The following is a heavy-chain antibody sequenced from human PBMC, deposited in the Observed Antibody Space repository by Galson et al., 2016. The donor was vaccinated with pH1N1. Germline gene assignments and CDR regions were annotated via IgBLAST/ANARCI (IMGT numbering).Heavy chain of an antibody. CDR3: AREGGVNGDYVFSY. V-gene: IGHV1-2*02. Sequence: SVKVSCMASGYRFDNYFLRWVRQAPGQGVEWMGWINPNGGATNYAQKFQGRVTLTRDTSINTGFMELRGLTSDDTAVYFCAREGGVNGDYVFSYWGQGSLVIVSS. CDR2: INPNGGAT. CDR1: GYRFDNYF. J-gene: IGHJ4*02. D-gene: IGHD4-17*01.